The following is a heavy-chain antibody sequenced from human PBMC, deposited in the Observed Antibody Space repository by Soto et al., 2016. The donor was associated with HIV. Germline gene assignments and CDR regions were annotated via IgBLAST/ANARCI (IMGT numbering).Heavy chain of an antibody. J-gene: IGHJ4*02. CDR3: ARDPPDYDILTGRL. Sequence: QVQLVQSGAGVKKPGASVKVSCKASGYTFTGYYIHWVRQAPGQGLEWMGWINPNSGGTNYAQKFQGRVTMTRDTSISTAYMELSRLRSDDTAVYYCARDPPDYDILTGRLWGQGTLVTVSS. CDR1: GYTFTGYY. V-gene: IGHV1-2*02. CDR2: INPNSGGT. D-gene: IGHD3-9*01.